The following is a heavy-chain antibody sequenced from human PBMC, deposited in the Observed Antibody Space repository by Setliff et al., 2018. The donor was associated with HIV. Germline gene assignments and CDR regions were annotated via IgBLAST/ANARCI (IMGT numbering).Heavy chain of an antibody. D-gene: IGHD3-22*01. CDR3: ARHSGLGGYYSPFDY. CDR2: IYWTGKT. Sequence: SETLSLTCTVSNSAIDSYYWSWVRQSPGKGLEYIGYIYWTGKTDYNPSLKSRVTISVDTSKNQFSLKLSSVTAADTTVYYCARHSGLGGYYSPFDYWGPGTLVTVSS. J-gene: IGHJ4*02. CDR1: NSAIDSYY. V-gene: IGHV4-59*08.